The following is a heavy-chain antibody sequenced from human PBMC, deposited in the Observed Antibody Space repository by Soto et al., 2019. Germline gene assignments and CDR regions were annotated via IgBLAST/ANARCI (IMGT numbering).Heavy chain of an antibody. CDR1: GFTFTNAW. Sequence: EVQLVESGGGLVKPGGSLRLSCAASGFTFTNAWMSWVRQAPGKGLEWVGRIKSKTDGGTTDYAAPVKGRFTISRDDSKNTLYLQMNSLKTEDTAVYYCTTAPFYDYVWGSYYWGQGTLVTVSS. D-gene: IGHD3-16*01. CDR2: IKSKTDGGTT. CDR3: TTAPFYDYVWGSYY. J-gene: IGHJ4*02. V-gene: IGHV3-15*01.